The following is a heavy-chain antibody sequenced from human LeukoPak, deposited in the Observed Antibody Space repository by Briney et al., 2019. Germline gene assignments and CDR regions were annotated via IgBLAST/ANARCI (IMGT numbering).Heavy chain of an antibody. V-gene: IGHV3-53*01. CDR1: GVAVSSNS. CDR3: ARAREGDY. CDR2: VDFGGNT. Sequence: SGGSLRLSCAASGVAVSSNSFSWVRQAPGKGLEWVSVVDFGGNTNYADSVKGRFTISRDNSKNTLYLQMNNLRVEDTAVYYCARAREGDYWGQGTLVTVSS. J-gene: IGHJ4*02.